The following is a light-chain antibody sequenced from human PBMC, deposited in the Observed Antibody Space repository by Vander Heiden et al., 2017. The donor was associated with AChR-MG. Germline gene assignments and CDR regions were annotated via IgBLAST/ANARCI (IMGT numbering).Light chain of an antibody. CDR2: RAS. V-gene: IGKV1-5*03. J-gene: IGKJ2*01. Sequence: DIQMTQSPSTLSASVGDRVTITCRASQSISSWLAWYQQKPGKAPNLLIYRASSLESGVPSRFSGSGSGTDFTLTISSLQPGDFATYYCQQYNNFPYSFGQGTKLEIK. CDR3: QQYNNFPYS. CDR1: QSISSW.